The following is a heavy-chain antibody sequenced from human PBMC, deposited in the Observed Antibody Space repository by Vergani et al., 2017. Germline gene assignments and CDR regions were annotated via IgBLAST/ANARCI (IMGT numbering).Heavy chain of an antibody. V-gene: IGHV3-43D*04. CDR3: AKPHAATRYCMDV. CDR2: ISWDGGST. CDR1: GFTFADYA. D-gene: IGHD5-12*01. Sequence: EVQLVESGGVVVQPGGSLRLSCAASGFTFADYALHWVRQAPGKGLEWVSLISWDGGSTYYADSVKDRFTISRDNSENSLYLQMNSLRAEDTALYYCAKPHAATRYCMDVWGQGTTVTVSS. J-gene: IGHJ6*02.